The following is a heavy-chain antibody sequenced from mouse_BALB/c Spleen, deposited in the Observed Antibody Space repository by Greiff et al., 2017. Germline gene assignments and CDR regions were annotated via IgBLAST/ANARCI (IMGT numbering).Heavy chain of an antibody. CDR3: ARDRTGYYFDY. CDR1: GFTFSDYY. V-gene: IGHV5-4*02. Sequence: EVQGVESGGGLVKPGGSLKLSCAASGFTFSDYYMYWVRQTPEKRLEWVATISDGGSYTYYPDSVKGRFTISRDNAKNNLYLQMSSLKSEDTAMYYCARDRTGYYFDYWGQGTTLTVSS. D-gene: IGHD4-1*01. J-gene: IGHJ2*01. CDR2: ISDGGSYT.